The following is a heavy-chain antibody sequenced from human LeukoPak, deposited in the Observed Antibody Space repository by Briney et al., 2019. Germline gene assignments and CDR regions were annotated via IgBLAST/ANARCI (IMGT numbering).Heavy chain of an antibody. J-gene: IGHJ4*02. V-gene: IGHV3-30*18. D-gene: IGHD1-26*01. CDR2: ISYDGTNK. CDR3: AKRQLGALDY. CDR1: GFTFSNYG. Sequence: GGSLRLSCAASGFTFSNYGMHWVRQAPGEGLEWAAVISYDGTNKYYADSVKGRFTISRDNSKNALYLQMNSLRAEDTAVYYCAKRQLGALDYWGQGTLVTVSS.